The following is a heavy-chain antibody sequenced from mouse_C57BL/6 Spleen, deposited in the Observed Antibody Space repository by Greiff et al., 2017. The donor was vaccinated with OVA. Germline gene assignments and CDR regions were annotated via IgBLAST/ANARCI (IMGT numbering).Heavy chain of an antibody. V-gene: IGHV1-50*01. CDR2: IDPSDSYT. CDR3: ARRGLRPNAMDY. Sequence: QVQLQQPGAELVKPGASVKLSCKASGYTFTSYWMQWVKQRPGQGLEWIGEIDPSDSYTNYNQKFKGKATLTVDTSSSTAYMQLSSLTSEDSAVYYCARRGLRPNAMDYWGQGTSVTVSS. J-gene: IGHJ4*01. CDR1: GYTFTSYW. D-gene: IGHD2-2*01.